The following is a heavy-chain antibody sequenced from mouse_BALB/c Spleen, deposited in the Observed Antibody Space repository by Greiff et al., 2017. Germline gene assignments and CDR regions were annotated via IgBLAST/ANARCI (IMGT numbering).Heavy chain of an antibody. D-gene: IGHD1-2*01. CDR2: IWGDGST. Sequence: VKLVESGPGLVAPSQSLSITCTVSGFSLTGYGVNWVRQPPGKGLEWLGMIWGDGSTDYNSALKSRLSISKDNSKSQVFLKMNSLQTDDTARYYCASFHYYGSSWFAYWGQGTLVTVSA. CDR3: ASFHYYGSSWFAY. CDR1: GFSLTGYG. V-gene: IGHV2-6-7*01. J-gene: IGHJ3*01.